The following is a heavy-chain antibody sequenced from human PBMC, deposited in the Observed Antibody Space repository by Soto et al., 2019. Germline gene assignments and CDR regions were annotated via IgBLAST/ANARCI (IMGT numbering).Heavy chain of an antibody. D-gene: IGHD2-15*01. J-gene: IGHJ4*02. V-gene: IGHV3-23*01. CDR3: AKGGVVVVVGATFWPYY. CDR2: ISGSGGST. CDR1: EFTFSDHA. Sequence: WRPLRLSCAASEFTFSDHAISRVLHAPGKGLEWVAAISGSGGSTYYADSVKGRFTISRDNSKNTLYLHMNSLRAEDTAVYYCAKGGVVVVVGATFWPYYWGQGTLVTVSS.